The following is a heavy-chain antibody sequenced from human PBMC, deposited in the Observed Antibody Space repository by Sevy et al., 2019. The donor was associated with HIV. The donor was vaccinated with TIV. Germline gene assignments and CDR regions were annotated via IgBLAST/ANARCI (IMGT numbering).Heavy chain of an antibody. D-gene: IGHD2-15*01. CDR3: ARDHCSGGSCLSYYYYYGMDV. Sequence: GGSLRLSCAASGFTFSSYSMNWVRQAPGKGLEWVSSISSSSSYIYYADSVKGQFTISRDNAKNSLYLQMNSLRAEDTAVYYCARDHCSGGSCLSYYYYYGMDVWGQGTTVTVSS. V-gene: IGHV3-21*01. CDR2: ISSSSSYI. J-gene: IGHJ6*02. CDR1: GFTFSSYS.